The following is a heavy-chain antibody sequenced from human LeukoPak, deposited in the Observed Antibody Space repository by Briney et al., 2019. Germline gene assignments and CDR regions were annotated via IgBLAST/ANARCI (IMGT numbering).Heavy chain of an antibody. CDR2: IKQDGSEK. CDR3: ARESDYGDYVDY. Sequence: GGSLRLSCAASGFTFSNYWMTWVRQAPGKGPEWVANIKQDGSEKYYVDSVKGRFTISRDNAKNSLNLQMNSLRVEDTAVYYCARESDYGDYVDYWGQGTLVTVSS. V-gene: IGHV3-7*01. D-gene: IGHD4-17*01. CDR1: GFTFSNYW. J-gene: IGHJ4*02.